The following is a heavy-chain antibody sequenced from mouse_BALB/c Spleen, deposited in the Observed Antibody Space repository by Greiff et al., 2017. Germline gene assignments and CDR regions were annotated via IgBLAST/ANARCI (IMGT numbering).Heavy chain of an antibody. Sequence: VQLKESGPGLVKPSQSLSLTCTVTGYSITSDYAWNWIRQFPGNKLEWMGYISYSGSTSYNPSLKSRISITRDTSKNQFFLQLNSVTTEDTATYYCAKGPYGNHPAWFAYWGQGTLVTVSA. V-gene: IGHV3-2*02. CDR1: GYSITSDYA. CDR2: ISYSGST. CDR3: AKGPYGNHPAWFAY. D-gene: IGHD2-1*01. J-gene: IGHJ3*01.